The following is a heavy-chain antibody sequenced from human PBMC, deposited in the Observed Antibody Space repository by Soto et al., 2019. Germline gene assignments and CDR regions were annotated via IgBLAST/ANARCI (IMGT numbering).Heavy chain of an antibody. D-gene: IGHD3-9*01. CDR3: ARGLRYFDWYIWDY. V-gene: IGHV1-69*13. Sequence: GASVKVSCKASGGTFSSYAISWVRQAPGQGLEWMGGIIPIFGTANYAQKFQGRVTITADESTSTAYMELSSLRSEDTAVYYCARGLRYFDWYIWDYWGQGTLVTVSS. CDR2: IIPIFGTA. CDR1: GGTFSSYA. J-gene: IGHJ4*02.